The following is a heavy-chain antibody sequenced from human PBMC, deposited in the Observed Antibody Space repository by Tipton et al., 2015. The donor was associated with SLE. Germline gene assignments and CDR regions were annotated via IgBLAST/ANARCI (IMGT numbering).Heavy chain of an antibody. V-gene: IGHV3-30*02. D-gene: IGHD1-26*01. CDR3: AKAAMGATTFFDY. CDR1: GFTFSSYG. J-gene: IGHJ4*02. CDR2: IRYDGSNK. Sequence: GSLRLSCAASGFTFSSYGMHWVRQAPGKGLEWVAFIRYDGSNKYYADSVKGRFTISRDNSKNTLYLQMNSLRAEDTAVYYCAKAAMGATTFFDYWGQGTLVTVSS.